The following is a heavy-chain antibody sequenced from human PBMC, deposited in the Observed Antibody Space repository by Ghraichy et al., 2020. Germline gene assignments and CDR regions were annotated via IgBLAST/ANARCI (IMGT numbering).Heavy chain of an antibody. Sequence: GGSLRLSCAASGFTFSSYGMHWVRQAPGKGLEWVAVISYDGSNKYYGDSVKGRFTISRDNSKNTVYLQMNSLRAEDTAVYYCAKDNVWKAISAFDIWGQGTMVTVSS. V-gene: IGHV3-30*18. CDR3: AKDNVWKAISAFDI. CDR2: ISYDGSNK. D-gene: IGHD3-16*01. CDR1: GFTFSSYG. J-gene: IGHJ3*02.